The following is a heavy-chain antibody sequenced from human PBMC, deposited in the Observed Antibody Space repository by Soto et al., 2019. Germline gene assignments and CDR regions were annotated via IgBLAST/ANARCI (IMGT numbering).Heavy chain of an antibody. Sequence: SETLPLPCTVSAGCITSDDFYWRSLCQPPGKGLEWIGYIYYRGSTSHNPSLQSRLTISIDTSKNQFSLELTSVTAADTAVYYCARDRSNSPDYFDYWGQGILVTVSS. CDR3: ARDRSNSPDYFDY. CDR1: AGCITSDDFY. V-gene: IGHV4-30-4*01. D-gene: IGHD1-1*01. CDR2: IYYRGST. J-gene: IGHJ4*02.